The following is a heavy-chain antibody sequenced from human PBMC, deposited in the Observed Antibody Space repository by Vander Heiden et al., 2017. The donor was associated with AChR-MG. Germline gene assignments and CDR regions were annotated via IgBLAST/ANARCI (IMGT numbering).Heavy chain of an antibody. CDR3: ARSTVGGWYFDL. CDR2: IYYSGST. J-gene: IGHJ2*01. CDR1: GGSISSYY. D-gene: IGHD4-17*01. Sequence: QVQLQESGPGLVKPSETLSPTCTVSGGSISSYYWSWIRQPPGKGLEWIGYIYYSGSTNYNPSLKSRVTISVDTSKNQFSLKLSSVTAADTAVYYCARSTVGGWYFDLWGRGTLVTVSS. V-gene: IGHV4-59*01.